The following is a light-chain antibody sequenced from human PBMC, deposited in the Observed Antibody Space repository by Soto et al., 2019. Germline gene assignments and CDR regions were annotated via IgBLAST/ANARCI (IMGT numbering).Light chain of an antibody. Sequence: IQMTQSPSTLSASVGDRVTITCRASQNVNGWLAWYQQKPGKAPKLLIYDASTLDSGVPSRFGGSGSGTEFTLTITSLQPADFATYHCQQYNSSSFGFGPVTKVDVK. CDR3: QQYNSSSFG. CDR2: DAS. V-gene: IGKV1-5*01. J-gene: IGKJ3*01. CDR1: QNVNGW.